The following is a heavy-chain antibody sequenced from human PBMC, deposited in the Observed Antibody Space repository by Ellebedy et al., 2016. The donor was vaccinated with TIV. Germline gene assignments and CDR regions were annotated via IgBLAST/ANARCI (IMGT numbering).Heavy chain of an antibody. Sequence: ASVKVSXXSSGYSFTGYYIHWVRQAPGQGPEWMGWINPNSGGTDYAQKFEGRVTLTRDTSISTAYMEMSRLRSDDTAVYYCARGTTRIRGGWSFDYWGQGTLVTVSS. D-gene: IGHD6-19*01. CDR2: INPNSGGT. J-gene: IGHJ4*02. CDR3: ARGTTRIRGGWSFDY. CDR1: GYSFTGYY. V-gene: IGHV1-2*02.